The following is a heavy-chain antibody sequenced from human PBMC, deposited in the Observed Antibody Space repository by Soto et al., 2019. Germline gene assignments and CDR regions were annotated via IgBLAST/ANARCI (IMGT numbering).Heavy chain of an antibody. Sequence: PGGSLRLSCAASGFTFSSYAMSWVRQAPGKGLEWVSAISGSGGSTYYADSVKGRFTISRDNSKNTLYLQMNSLRAEDTAVYYCAKPIGRYDSSGYHDYWGQGTLVTVSS. CDR2: ISGSGGST. CDR1: GFTFSSYA. CDR3: AKPIGRYDSSGYHDY. V-gene: IGHV3-23*01. D-gene: IGHD3-22*01. J-gene: IGHJ4*02.